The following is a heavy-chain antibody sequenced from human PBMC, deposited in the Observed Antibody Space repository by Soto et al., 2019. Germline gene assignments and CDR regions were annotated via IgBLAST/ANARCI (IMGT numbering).Heavy chain of an antibody. V-gene: IGHV3-53*01. J-gene: IGHJ4*02. CDR1: GFTVGNNY. D-gene: IGHD3-10*01. CDR2: IYSTGTT. Sequence: EVQLVESGGGLIQPGGSLKLSCAASGFTVGNNYMSWVRQAPGKGLEWVSLIYSTGTTKYAHSVKDRFTVSRDNAKNTLYLQMNSLRAEDTAVYYCAKDGRGSGSHYNSFGYWGQGTLVTVSS. CDR3: AKDGRGSGSHYNSFGY.